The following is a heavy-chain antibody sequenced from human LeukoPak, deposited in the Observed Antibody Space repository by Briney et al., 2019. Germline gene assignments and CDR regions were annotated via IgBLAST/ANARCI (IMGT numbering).Heavy chain of an antibody. J-gene: IGHJ5*02. Sequence: SETLSLTCTVSGGSFSSYYWSWIRQPPGKGLEWIGEINHSGSTNYNPSLKSRVTISVATSKNQFSLKLSSVTAADTAVYYCASQGGSAYNWFDPWGQGTLVTVSS. V-gene: IGHV4-34*01. CDR1: GGSFSSYY. CDR2: INHSGST. CDR3: ASQGGSAYNWFDP. D-gene: IGHD3-10*01.